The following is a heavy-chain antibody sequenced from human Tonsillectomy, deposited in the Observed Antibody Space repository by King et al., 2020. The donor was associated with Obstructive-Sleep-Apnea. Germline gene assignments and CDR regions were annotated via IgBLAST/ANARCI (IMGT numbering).Heavy chain of an antibody. V-gene: IGHV3-9*01. D-gene: IGHD3-10*01. Sequence: VQLVESGGGLVQPGRSLRLSCGASGFTFDDCAMHWVRQAPGKGLEWVSGISWNSGRVVYADSVRGRFTISRDNAKNSLYLQMNSLRAEDTALYYCAKDRGSGSYWNFFDFWGQGTLVTVSS. CDR1: GFTFDDCA. CDR2: ISWNSGRV. J-gene: IGHJ4*02. CDR3: AKDRGSGSYWNFFDF.